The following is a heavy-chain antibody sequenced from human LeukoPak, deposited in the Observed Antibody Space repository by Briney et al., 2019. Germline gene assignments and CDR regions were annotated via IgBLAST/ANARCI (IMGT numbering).Heavy chain of an antibody. CDR2: IYYGGNT. Sequence: PSETLSLTCTVSDGSISSSSYYWGWIRQPPGKGLEWIGSIYYGGNTHYDPSLKSRVAMSIDTSKNQFSLKLSSVTAADTAVYYCARRTPASAGTTKFDYWGQGTLVTVSS. D-gene: IGHD1-26*01. V-gene: IGHV4-39*07. J-gene: IGHJ4*02. CDR3: ARRTPASAGTTKFDY. CDR1: DGSISSSSYY.